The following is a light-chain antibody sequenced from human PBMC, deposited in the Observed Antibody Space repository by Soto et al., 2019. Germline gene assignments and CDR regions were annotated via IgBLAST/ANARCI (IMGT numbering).Light chain of an antibody. CDR3: QQYGGSALFT. J-gene: IGKJ3*01. CDR2: GAS. Sequence: EFVLTQSPGTLSLSPGERATLSCRAGQSVSSNYLAWYQQKPGQAPRLLIYGASSRATGIPDRCSGSGSGTDFTLTISRLEPEDFAVYYCQQYGGSALFTFGPGTKVDIK. V-gene: IGKV3-20*01. CDR1: QSVSSNY.